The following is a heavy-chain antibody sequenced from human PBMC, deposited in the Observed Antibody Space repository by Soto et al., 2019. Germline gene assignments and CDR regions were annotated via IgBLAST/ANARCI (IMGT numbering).Heavy chain of an antibody. CDR3: ARDLGYYDSSGYFDY. D-gene: IGHD3-22*01. Sequence: GGSLRLSCAASGFTFSYYYMSWIRQAPGKGLEWISYISSSGDIIYYADSVKGRFTISRDNAKNSLYPQMNSLRAEDTAVYYCARDLGYYDSSGYFDYWGQGTLVTVSS. CDR2: ISSSGDII. CDR1: GFTFSYYY. J-gene: IGHJ4*02. V-gene: IGHV3-11*01.